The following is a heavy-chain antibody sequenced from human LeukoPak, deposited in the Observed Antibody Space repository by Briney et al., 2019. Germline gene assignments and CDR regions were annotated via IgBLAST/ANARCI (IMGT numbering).Heavy chain of an antibody. D-gene: IGHD6-19*01. CDR1: GYTFTSYD. J-gene: IGHJ4*02. CDR3: ARRVAGSGLAFDY. V-gene: IGHV1-8*01. Sequence: ASVKVSCKASGYTFTSYDINWVRQATGQGLEWMGWMNPNIGNTGYAQKFQGRVTMTRNTSLSTAHMELSSLRSEDTAVYYCARRVAGSGLAFDYWGQGTLVTVSS. CDR2: MNPNIGNT.